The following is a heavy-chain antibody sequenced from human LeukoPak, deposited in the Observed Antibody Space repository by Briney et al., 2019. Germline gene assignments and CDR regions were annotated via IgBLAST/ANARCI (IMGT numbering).Heavy chain of an antibody. J-gene: IGHJ4*02. Sequence: PGGSLRLSCAASGFTVSSNYMSWVRQAPGKGREGVSLIYDDHSTYYADSVKGRFTISRDSSKNTLYLQMNSLRAEDTAVYYCATVHGPGGYYFDFWGQGTLVTVSS. CDR1: GFTVSSNY. V-gene: IGHV3-53*01. D-gene: IGHD3-10*01. CDR3: ATVHGPGGYYFDF. CDR2: IYDDHST.